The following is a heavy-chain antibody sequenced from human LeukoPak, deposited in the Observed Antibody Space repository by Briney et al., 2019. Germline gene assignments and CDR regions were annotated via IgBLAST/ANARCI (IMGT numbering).Heavy chain of an antibody. CDR3: AKRLGDPRAFDY. V-gene: IGHV3-23*01. CDR1: GFTFRIHA. CDR2: ISSDGGST. Sequence: GGSLRLSCAASGFTFRIHAMSWVRHAPGKGLEWVSGISSDGGSTNYAESVKGRFTISRDNSKNTLYLQMNSLRAEDTAVYYCAKRLGDPRAFDYWGQGTLITVSS. D-gene: IGHD2-21*02. J-gene: IGHJ4*02.